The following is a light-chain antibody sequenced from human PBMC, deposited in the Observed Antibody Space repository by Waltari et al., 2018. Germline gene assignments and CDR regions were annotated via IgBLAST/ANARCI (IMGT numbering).Light chain of an antibody. J-gene: IGLJ1*01. CDR3: QVWDATSDHYV. Sequence: YVLIQPASVSVAPGQPVSLTCGGDRLGDKRIHWYYQKPGQAPVRVVYEDTDRPSGSPERFSGSNSGHTATLTITTVGAEDEADYYCQVWDATSDHYVFGPGTKVTVL. CDR2: EDT. V-gene: IGLV3-21*02. CDR1: RLGDKR.